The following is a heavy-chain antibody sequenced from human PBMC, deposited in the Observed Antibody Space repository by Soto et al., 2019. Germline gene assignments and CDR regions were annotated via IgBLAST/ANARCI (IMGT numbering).Heavy chain of an antibody. V-gene: IGHV3-21*01. CDR1: GFTFSSHT. Sequence: GGPQRLSCAASGFTFSSHTINWDRQAPGKGLEWVSSSSSSSSYIYYADSVKGRFTISRDNAKNSLYLQMNGLRAEDTAVYYCARILIIGTTMGSYFDYWGQGTLVTVSS. CDR2: SSSSSSYI. J-gene: IGHJ4*02. CDR3: ARILIIGTTMGSYFDY. D-gene: IGHD1-20*01.